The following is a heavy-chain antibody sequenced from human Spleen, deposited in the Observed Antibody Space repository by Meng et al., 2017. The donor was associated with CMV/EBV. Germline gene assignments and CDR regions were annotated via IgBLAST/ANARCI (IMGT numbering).Heavy chain of an antibody. V-gene: IGHV3-7*03. D-gene: IGHD6-13*01. CDR3: ARPGITVAGTRWFDP. Sequence: GESLKISCAASAVTFSGDWMTWVRQAPGKGLEWVANINEDGSKKYYVDSVKGRFTISRDNAKNLLYLEMNSLRVEDTAVYYCARPGITVAGTRWFDPWGQGTLVTVSS. J-gene: IGHJ5*02. CDR2: INEDGSKK. CDR1: AVTFSGDW.